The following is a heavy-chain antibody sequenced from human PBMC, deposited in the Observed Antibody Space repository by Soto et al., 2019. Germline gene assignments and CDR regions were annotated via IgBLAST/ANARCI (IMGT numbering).Heavy chain of an antibody. CDR2: IYYSGIT. J-gene: IGHJ5*02. V-gene: IGHV4-39*01. CDR1: GDSISNSNYY. Sequence: ETLSLTCTVSGDSISNSNYYWGWIRQPPGKGLEWIANIYYSGITYCNPSLKSRVAISVDTSKNQFSLKLSSVTAADTAIYYCARSSSGYYKWFDPWGQGTLVTVSS. CDR3: ARSSSGYYKWFDP. D-gene: IGHD3-22*01.